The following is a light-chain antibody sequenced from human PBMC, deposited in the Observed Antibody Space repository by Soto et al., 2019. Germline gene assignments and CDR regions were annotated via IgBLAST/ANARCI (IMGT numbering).Light chain of an antibody. CDR1: QTIDSW. CDR2: DAT. J-gene: IGKJ5*01. Sequence: DIQMTQSPSILSASVGESVTITCRASQTIDSWVAWYQQKPGKAPKRLVYDATSLESGVSSRFSGSGYGTDFTLSINNLQPDDFATYYCERYNRLITFGQGTRLEIK. CDR3: ERYNRLIT. V-gene: IGKV1-5*01.